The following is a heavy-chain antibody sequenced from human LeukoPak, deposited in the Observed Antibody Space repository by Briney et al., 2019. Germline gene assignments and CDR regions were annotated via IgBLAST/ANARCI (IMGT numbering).Heavy chain of an antibody. CDR1: GYTFTSYG. D-gene: IGHD6-19*01. J-gene: IGHJ4*02. CDR2: INPKSGGT. V-gene: IGHV1-2*02. CDR3: ARELSVAGENAFEY. Sequence: GASVKVSCKASGYTFTSYGISWVRQAPGQGLEWMGWINPKSGGTNYAQKFQGRVTMTRDTSISTAYMELSRLRSDDTAVYYCARELSVAGENAFEYWGQGTLVTVSS.